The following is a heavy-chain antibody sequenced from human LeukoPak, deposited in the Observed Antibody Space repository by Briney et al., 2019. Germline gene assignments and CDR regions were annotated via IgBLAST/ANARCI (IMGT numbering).Heavy chain of an antibody. Sequence: PGGSLRLSCAASGFTFSSYAMSWVRQAPGRGLECVSAISGGGGSTYYADSVKGRFTISGDNSKNTLYLQMNSLRAEDTAVYYCAKDAPGIAVAGTGWFDPWGQGTLVTVSS. D-gene: IGHD6-19*01. CDR2: ISGGGGST. CDR1: GFTFSSYA. J-gene: IGHJ5*02. V-gene: IGHV3-23*01. CDR3: AKDAPGIAVAGTGWFDP.